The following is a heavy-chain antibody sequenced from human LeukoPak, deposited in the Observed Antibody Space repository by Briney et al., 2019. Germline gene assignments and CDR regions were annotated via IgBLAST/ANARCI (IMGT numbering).Heavy chain of an antibody. D-gene: IGHD4-23*01. CDR2: IIPIFGTA. J-gene: IGHJ4*02. CDR3: ARATVVTTRTYYFDY. V-gene: IGHV1-69*13. Sequence: ASVKVSCKASGGTFSSYAISWVRQAPGQGLEWMGGIIPIFGTANYAQKFQGRVTITADESTSTAYMELSSLRSEDTAVYYCARATVVTTRTYYFDYWGQGTLVTVSS. CDR1: GGTFSSYA.